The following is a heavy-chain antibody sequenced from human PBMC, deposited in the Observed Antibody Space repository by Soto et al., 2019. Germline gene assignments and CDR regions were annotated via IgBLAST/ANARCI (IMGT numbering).Heavy chain of an antibody. D-gene: IGHD2-15*01. CDR2: IYYRGST. CDR1: GGSISSDY. CDR3: ARLRPVCSGGSCYPYSYGMDV. J-gene: IGHJ6*02. Sequence: QVQLQESGPGLVKPSETLSLTCTVSGGSISSDYWSWIRQPPGKGLEWIGYIYYRGSTNYNPSLKSRVTISVDTSKNQFSLTLSAVTAAGTAVYDCARLRPVCSGGSCYPYSYGMDVWGQGTTVTVSS. V-gene: IGHV4-59*08.